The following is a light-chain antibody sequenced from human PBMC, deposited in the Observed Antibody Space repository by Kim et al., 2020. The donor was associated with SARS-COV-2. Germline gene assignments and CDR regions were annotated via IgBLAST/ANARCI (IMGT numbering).Light chain of an antibody. CDR3: QQYNNWPLYT. Sequence: EIVMTQSPDTLSVSPGERATLSCRASESVSSNLAWYQQKPGQAPRLLIYGASTRATGIPARFSGSGSGTEFTLTISSLQSEDFAVYYCQQYNNWPLYTFGQGTKLEI. CDR2: GAS. V-gene: IGKV3-15*01. J-gene: IGKJ2*01. CDR1: ESVSSN.